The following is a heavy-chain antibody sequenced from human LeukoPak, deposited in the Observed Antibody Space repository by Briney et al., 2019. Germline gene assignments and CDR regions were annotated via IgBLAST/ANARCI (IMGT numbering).Heavy chain of an antibody. J-gene: IGHJ4*02. CDR2: ISYDGSNK. V-gene: IGHV3-30*18. CDR3: AKDPRGGQWLEGLDY. D-gene: IGHD6-19*01. Sequence: GGSLRLSCAASGFTFSSYGMHWVRQAPGKGLEGVAVISYDGSNKYYPDSVKGRFTNSRDNSKNTLYLQMKSLRAKDTAVYYCAKDPRGGQWLEGLDYWGQGTLVTVSS. CDR1: GFTFSSYG.